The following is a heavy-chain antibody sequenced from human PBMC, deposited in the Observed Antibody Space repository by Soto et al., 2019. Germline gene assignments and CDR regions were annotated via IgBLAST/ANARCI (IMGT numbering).Heavy chain of an antibody. Sequence: ASVKVSCKASGYTFTSYYMHWVRQAPGQGLEWMGIINPSGGSTSYAQKFQGRVTMTRDTSTSTVSMELSSLRSEDPAVYYSARGDHGSSRSSPFDPWGQGTLVTVSS. CDR2: INPSGGST. CDR1: GYTFTSYY. D-gene: IGHD3-10*01. CDR3: ARGDHGSSRSSPFDP. J-gene: IGHJ5*02. V-gene: IGHV1-46*03.